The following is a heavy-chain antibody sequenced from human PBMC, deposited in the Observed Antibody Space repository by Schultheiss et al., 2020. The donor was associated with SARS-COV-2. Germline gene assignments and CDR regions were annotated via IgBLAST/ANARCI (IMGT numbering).Heavy chain of an antibody. Sequence: SETLSLTCTVSGGSISSGDYYWSWIRQPPGKGLEWIGYIYYSGSTNYNPSLKSRVTISVDTSKNQFSLKLSSVTAADTAVYYCARDPSLTGEGYFDYWGQGTLVTVSS. CDR2: IYYSGST. CDR3: ARDPSLTGEGYFDY. CDR1: GGSISSGDYY. J-gene: IGHJ4*02. V-gene: IGHV4-61*08. D-gene: IGHD7-27*01.